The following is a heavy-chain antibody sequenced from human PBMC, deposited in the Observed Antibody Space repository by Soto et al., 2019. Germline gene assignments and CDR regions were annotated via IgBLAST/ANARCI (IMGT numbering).Heavy chain of an antibody. Sequence: EVQLVESGGGLVQPGGSLRLSCAASGFTFSNYWMSWVRQAPGKGLEWVAIIKQDGSDKYYVASVKGRFTISRDNAKTSLDLQMNGLRPEDAAVYYCARHRDYAFDYWGRGTLVTVSS. CDR3: ARHRDYAFDY. V-gene: IGHV3-7*01. J-gene: IGHJ4*02. CDR1: GFTFSNYW. D-gene: IGHD4-17*01. CDR2: IKQDGSDK.